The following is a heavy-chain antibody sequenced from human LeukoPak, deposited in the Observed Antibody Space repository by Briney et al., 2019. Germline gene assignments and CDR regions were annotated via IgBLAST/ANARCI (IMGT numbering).Heavy chain of an antibody. V-gene: IGHV3-53*01. Sequence: GGSLRLSCAASGFTVSSNYMSWVRQAPGKGLECVSGIYSGGSTHYADSVKGRFTISRDNSKNTLYLQMNSLRAEGTAVYYCARARYSYEAFDIWGQGTMVTVSS. CDR3: ARARYSYEAFDI. J-gene: IGHJ3*02. D-gene: IGHD6-13*01. CDR1: GFTVSSNY. CDR2: IYSGGST.